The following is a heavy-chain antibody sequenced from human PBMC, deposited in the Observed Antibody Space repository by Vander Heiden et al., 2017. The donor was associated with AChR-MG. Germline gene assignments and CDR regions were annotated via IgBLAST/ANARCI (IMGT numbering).Heavy chain of an antibody. CDR3: ARPDDYVWGSYRHPPAFDI. CDR2: IIPIFGTA. CDR1: GGTFSRYA. D-gene: IGHD3-16*02. V-gene: IGHV1-69*06. J-gene: IGHJ3*02. Sequence: QVQLVQSGAEVKKPGSSVKVSCKASGGTFSRYAISWVRQAPGQGLEWMGGIIPIFGTANYAQKFQGRVTITADKSTSTAYMELSSLRSEDTAVYYCARPDDYVWGSYRHPPAFDIWGQGTMVTVSS.